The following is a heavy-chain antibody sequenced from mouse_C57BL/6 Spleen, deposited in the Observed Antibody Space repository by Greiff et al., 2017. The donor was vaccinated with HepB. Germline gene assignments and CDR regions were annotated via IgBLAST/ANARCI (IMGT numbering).Heavy chain of an antibody. V-gene: IGHV1-64*01. CDR2: IHPNSGST. CDR1: GYTFTSYW. Sequence: QVQLQQPGAELVKPGASVKLSCKASGYTFTSYWMHWVKQRPGQGLEWIGMIHPNSGSTNYNEKFKSKATLTVDKSSSTAYMQLSSLTSEDSAVYYCARSGHYYGSSSFAYWGQGTLVTVSA. J-gene: IGHJ3*01. D-gene: IGHD1-1*01. CDR3: ARSGHYYGSSSFAY.